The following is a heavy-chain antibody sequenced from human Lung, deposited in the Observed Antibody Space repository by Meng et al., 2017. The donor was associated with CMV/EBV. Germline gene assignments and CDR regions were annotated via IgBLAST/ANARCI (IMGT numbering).Heavy chain of an antibody. CDR3: AREYRLKYDSSGFDF. CDR1: GFTFNTYW. CDR2: ITSDGSST. V-gene: IGHV3-74*01. J-gene: IGHJ4*02. D-gene: IGHD3-22*01. Sequence: GGSLRLSCAASGFTFNTYWMHWVRQAPGKGLVWVSRITSDGSSTTYADSVKGRFTISRDNAKNTLYLQMNSLGAEDTAVYYCAREYRLKYDSSGFDFWGQGTLVXVSS.